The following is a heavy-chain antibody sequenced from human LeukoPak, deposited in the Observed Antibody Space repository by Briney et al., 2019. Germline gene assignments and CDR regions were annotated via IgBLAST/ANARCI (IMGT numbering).Heavy chain of an antibody. V-gene: IGHV3-23*01. Sequence: GGSLRLSCAASEFTFSSYTMSWVRQAPGKGLEWVSGISSSGGTAYYADSVKGRFTISRDNSENTLYLQMNSLRAEDTAIYYCAKVRDSNPYFDYWGQGTLVTVSS. CDR3: AKVRDSNPYFDY. CDR1: EFTFSSYT. D-gene: IGHD4-11*01. J-gene: IGHJ4*02. CDR2: ISSSGGTA.